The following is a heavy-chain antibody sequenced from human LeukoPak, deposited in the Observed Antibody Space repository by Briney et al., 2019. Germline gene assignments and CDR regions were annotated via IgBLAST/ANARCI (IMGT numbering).Heavy chain of an antibody. Sequence: PGGSLRLSCAASGFTVSSNYMSWVRQAPGKGLEWVGFIRSKAYGGTTEYAASVKGRFTISRDDSKSIAYLQMNSLKTEDTAVYYCTRERTTALYWGQGTLVTVSS. J-gene: IGHJ4*02. CDR2: IRSKAYGGTT. CDR3: TRERTTALY. V-gene: IGHV3-49*04. D-gene: IGHD4-17*01. CDR1: GFTVSSNY.